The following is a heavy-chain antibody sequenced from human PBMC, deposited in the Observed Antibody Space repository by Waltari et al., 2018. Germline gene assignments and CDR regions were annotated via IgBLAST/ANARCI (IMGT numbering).Heavy chain of an antibody. Sequence: EGQLLGAGGGLVQPGGSLGLSWAASGIPFSGYAMSWVRQAPGKGLEWVSFISGGGTGTYYGDSVKGRFTISRDNSKSTVYLQMNSLRAEDTAVYYCARCTGGSCYGFDYWGQGTLVTVSS. J-gene: IGHJ4*02. CDR3: ARCTGGSCYGFDY. CDR2: ISGGGTGT. D-gene: IGHD2-15*01. V-gene: IGHV3-23*03. CDR1: GIPFSGYA.